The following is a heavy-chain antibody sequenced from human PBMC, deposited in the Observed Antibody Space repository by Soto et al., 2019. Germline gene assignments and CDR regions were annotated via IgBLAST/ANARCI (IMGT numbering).Heavy chain of an antibody. CDR3: ARLTFIAGGGY. V-gene: IGHV4-34*01. Sequence: PSETLSLTCAVYGGSFSGYYWSWIRQPPGKGLEWIGEISHSGSTNYNPSLKSRVTISVDTSKNQFSLKLSSVTAADTAVYYCARLTFIAGGGYWGQGTLVTVSS. CDR1: GGSFSGYY. J-gene: IGHJ4*02. CDR2: ISHSGST. D-gene: IGHD6-13*01.